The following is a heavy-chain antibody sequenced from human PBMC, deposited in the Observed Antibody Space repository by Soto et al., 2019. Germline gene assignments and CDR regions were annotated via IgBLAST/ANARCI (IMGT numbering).Heavy chain of an antibody. CDR2: INPNSGDT. CDR1: GYTFTGQY. D-gene: IGHD5-12*01. CDR3: ARGYSGYVFDY. V-gene: IGHV1-2*02. J-gene: IGHJ4*02. Sequence: QVQLVQSGAEVKKPGASVKVSCKTSGYTFTGQYVHWVRQAPGQGLEWMGWINPNSGDTNYAQKFQGRVTMTRDTSITIVYMELSSLRSDDTAMYYCARGYSGYVFDYWGQGTLVTVSS.